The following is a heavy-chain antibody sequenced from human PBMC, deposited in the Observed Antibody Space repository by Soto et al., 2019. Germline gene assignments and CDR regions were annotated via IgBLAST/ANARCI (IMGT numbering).Heavy chain of an antibody. Sequence: AETLSLTCAVSGGSISSSSYYWGWIRQPPGKGVEWIGSIYYSGSTYYNPSLKSRVTISVDTSKNQFSLKLSSVTAADTAVYYCARRIAAATGAFDIWGQGTMVTV. D-gene: IGHD6-13*01. CDR1: GGSISSSSYY. V-gene: IGHV4-39*01. J-gene: IGHJ3*02. CDR3: ARRIAAATGAFDI. CDR2: IYYSGST.